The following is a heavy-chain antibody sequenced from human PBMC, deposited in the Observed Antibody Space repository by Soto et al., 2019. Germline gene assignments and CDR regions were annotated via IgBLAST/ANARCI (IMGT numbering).Heavy chain of an antibody. J-gene: IGHJ3*02. CDR2: IYYSGST. V-gene: IGHV4-59*08. D-gene: IGHD6-13*01. Sequence: SETLSLTCTVSGDSISNYYWSWIRQPPGKGLEWIGYIYYSGSTNYNPSLKSRVTISVDTSKNQFSLKLSSVTSADTAVYYCARHLWVGSSWYLGAFDIWGQGTMVTVSS. CDR3: ARHLWVGSSWYLGAFDI. CDR1: GDSISNYY.